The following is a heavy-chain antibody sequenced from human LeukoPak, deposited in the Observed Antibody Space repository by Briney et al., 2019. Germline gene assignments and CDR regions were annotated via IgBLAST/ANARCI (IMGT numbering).Heavy chain of an antibody. J-gene: IGHJ4*02. CDR3: AKDFLVVGAFDY. CDR2: IRYDGSNK. CDR1: GFTFSSYG. Sequence: GGSLRLSCAASGFTFSSYGTHWVRQAPGKGLEWVAFIRYDGSNKYYADSVKGRFTISRDNSKNTLYLQMNSLRAEDTAVYYCAKDFLVVGAFDYWGQGTLVTVSS. D-gene: IGHD1-26*01. V-gene: IGHV3-30*02.